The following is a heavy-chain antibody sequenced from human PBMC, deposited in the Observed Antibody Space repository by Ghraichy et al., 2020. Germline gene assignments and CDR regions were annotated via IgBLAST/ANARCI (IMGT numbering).Heavy chain of an antibody. CDR3: ARRVIAFDI. V-gene: IGHV1-8*02. CDR1: RYTFTSHH. J-gene: IGHJ3*02. D-gene: IGHD2/OR15-2a*01. Sequence: ASVTFTCQASRYTFTSHHINWVRQATGQGLEWMGWMNPNSGNTGYAQKLQGRVTMTRNTSISTAYMELSSLRSEDTAVYYCARRVIAFDIWGQGT. CDR2: MNPNSGNT.